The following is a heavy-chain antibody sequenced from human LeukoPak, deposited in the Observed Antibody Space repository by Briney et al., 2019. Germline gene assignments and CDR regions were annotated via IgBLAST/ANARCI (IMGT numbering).Heavy chain of an antibody. D-gene: IGHD3-22*01. Sequence: PSETLSLTCTVSGGSISSGSYYWSWIRQPPGKGLEWIGYIYYSGSTNYNPSLRSRVTISLDTSKNQFSLKLRSVTAADTAVYYCARGLTSGYYGSYYMDVWGRGTTLTVSS. V-gene: IGHV4-61*01. CDR1: GGSISSGSYY. J-gene: IGHJ6*03. CDR3: ARGLTSGYYGSYYMDV. CDR2: IYYSGST.